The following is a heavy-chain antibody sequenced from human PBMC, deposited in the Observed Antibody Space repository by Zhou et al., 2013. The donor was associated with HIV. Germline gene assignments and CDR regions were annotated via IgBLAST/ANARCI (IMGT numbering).Heavy chain of an antibody. V-gene: IGHV1-69*05. CDR2: MIPPFDTP. CDR1: AGSLNSYA. J-gene: IGHJ6*02. Sequence: QVQLVQSGAEVKKPGSSVKVSCKASAGSLNSYAINWVRQAPGQGLEWMGGMIPPFDTPTYARQFQGRVTITSDDSTATAYMELTSLRSEDTAIYFCTRGPREIVPADPLDLMDVWGQGTTVIVSS. CDR3: TRGPREIVPADPLDLMDV. D-gene: IGHD2-2*01.